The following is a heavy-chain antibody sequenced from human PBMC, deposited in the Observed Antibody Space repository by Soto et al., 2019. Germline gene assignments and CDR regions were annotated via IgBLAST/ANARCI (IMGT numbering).Heavy chain of an antibody. CDR3: TTDLHSKGGLVVMSY. Sequence: EVHLVESGGGLVEPGGSLRLSCAASGFTFNNAWMNWVRQTPGKGLEWVGRIKTQIDGGTTDYAAPVKGRFTISRDDSENTLYLQMNSLKTEDTAVYYCTTDLHSKGGLVVMSYWGQGTLVTISS. V-gene: IGHV3-15*07. J-gene: IGHJ4*02. CDR2: IKTQIDGGTT. D-gene: IGHD3-22*01. CDR1: GFTFNNAW.